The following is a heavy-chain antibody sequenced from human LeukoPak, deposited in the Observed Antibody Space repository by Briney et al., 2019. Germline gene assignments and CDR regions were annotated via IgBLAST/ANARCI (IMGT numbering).Heavy chain of an antibody. CDR2: INPNRGVA. Sequence: ASVKVSCKASGYTFTGYYIHWVRQAPGQGLEWMGWINPNRGVADYSQKFQDRVTMTRDTSISTAYMELSRLRRDDTAFYYCARVLSNVDPDWYFDLWGRGTLVTVSS. J-gene: IGHJ2*01. CDR3: ARVLSNVDPDWYFDL. CDR1: GYTFTGYY. D-gene: IGHD3/OR15-3a*01. V-gene: IGHV1-2*02.